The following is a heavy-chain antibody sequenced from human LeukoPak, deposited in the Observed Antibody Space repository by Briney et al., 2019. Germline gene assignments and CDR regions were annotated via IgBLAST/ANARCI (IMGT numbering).Heavy chain of an antibody. CDR3: ARETITGTWQRAFDI. D-gene: IGHD1-20*01. CDR1: GFTFSSYG. V-gene: IGHV3-33*01. J-gene: IGHJ3*02. Sequence: GGSLRLSCAASGFTFSSYGMHWVRQAPGKGLEWVAVIWYDGSNKYYADSVKGRFTISRDNSKNTLYLQMNSLRAEDTAVYYCARETITGTWQRAFDIWGQGTMVTVSS. CDR2: IWYDGSNK.